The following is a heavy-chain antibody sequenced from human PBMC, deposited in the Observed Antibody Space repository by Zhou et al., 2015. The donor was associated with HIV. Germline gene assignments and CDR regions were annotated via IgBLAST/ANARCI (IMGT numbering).Heavy chain of an antibody. Sequence: EVQLVESGGGLVQPGKSLRLSCAGNGFTFGSFWMTWLRQAPGKGLEWVANISPDGSEKHYVDSVKGRFTISRDNAKNSLFLQMNFLRGEDTGVFYCARDHLLFGEFLLGYDHWGQGTQVFVSS. CDR2: ISPDGSEK. J-gene: IGHJ5*02. CDR1: GFTFGSFW. D-gene: IGHD3-10*01. V-gene: IGHV3-7*01. CDR3: ARDHLLFGEFLLGYDH.